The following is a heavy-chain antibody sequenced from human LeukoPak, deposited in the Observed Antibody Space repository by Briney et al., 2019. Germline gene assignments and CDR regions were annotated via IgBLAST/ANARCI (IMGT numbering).Heavy chain of an antibody. CDR2: IVVGSGKT. CDR3: AADDLTRGY. Sequence: SVKVSCKASGFTFINSAMQWVRQARGQRLEWIGWIVVGSGKTNYAQNFQHRVTITRDTSTGTVYLELSSLRSEDTAVYYCAADDLTRGYWGQGTLVTVSS. J-gene: IGHJ4*02. CDR1: GFTFINSA. V-gene: IGHV1-58*02.